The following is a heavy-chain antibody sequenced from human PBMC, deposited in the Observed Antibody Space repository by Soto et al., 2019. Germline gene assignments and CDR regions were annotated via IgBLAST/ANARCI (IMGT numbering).Heavy chain of an antibody. CDR2: ISSSGGAI. D-gene: IGHD1-7*01. Sequence: GGSLSLSCAASGFTFSDYYMSWIRQAPGKGLEWISYISSSGGAIYHADSVKGRFTISRDNAKNSLYLQMNGLRAEDTAVYYCARAGTSYFYGVDVWGQGTMVTVSS. V-gene: IGHV3-11*01. J-gene: IGHJ6*02. CDR3: ARAGTSYFYGVDV. CDR1: GFTFSDYY.